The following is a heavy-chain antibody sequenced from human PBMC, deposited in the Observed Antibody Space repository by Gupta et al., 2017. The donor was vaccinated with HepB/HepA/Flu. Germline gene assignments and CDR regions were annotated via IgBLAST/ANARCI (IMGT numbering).Heavy chain of an antibody. V-gene: IGHV3-7*01. CDR3: ARGSGSSTRALDI. Sequence: EVQLVESGGGLVQPGGSLRLSCAASGFPFCRHWMHWVRQAPGKGLEWVANIKQDGSERKYGDSVKGRFTISRDNAMDSMYLQMNSLRAEDTAVYYCARGSGSSTRALDIWGQGTVVTVSS. CDR2: IKQDGSER. CDR1: GFPFCRHW. D-gene: IGHD2-2*01. J-gene: IGHJ3*02.